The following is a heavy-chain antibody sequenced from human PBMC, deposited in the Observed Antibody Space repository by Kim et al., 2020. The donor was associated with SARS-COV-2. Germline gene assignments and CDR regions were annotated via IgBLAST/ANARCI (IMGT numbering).Heavy chain of an antibody. Sequence: SLRLSCAASGFTFDDYAMHWVRQAPGKGLEWVSGISWNSGSIGYADSVKGRFTISRDNAKNSLYLQMNSLRAEDTALYYCAKDISLAHSLFESIAVAGADVWGQGTLVTVSS. CDR2: ISWNSGSI. V-gene: IGHV3-9*01. D-gene: IGHD6-19*01. J-gene: IGHJ4*02. CDR3: AKDISLAHSLFESIAVAGADV. CDR1: GFTFDDYA.